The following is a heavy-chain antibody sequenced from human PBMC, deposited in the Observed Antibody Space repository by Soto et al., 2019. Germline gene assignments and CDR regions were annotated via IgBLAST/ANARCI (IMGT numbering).Heavy chain of an antibody. CDR3: AKISSGSNLDY. J-gene: IGHJ4*02. V-gene: IGHV3-23*01. Sequence: GGSLRLSCAASGFTFSSHAMSWVRQAPGKGLEWVSAICANGGCPFYADSVRGRFTISKDNPKNTLYLQMNSLRADDTAIYYCAKISSGSNLDYWGQGTQVTVSS. D-gene: IGHD6-13*01. CDR2: ICANGGCP. CDR1: GFTFSSHA.